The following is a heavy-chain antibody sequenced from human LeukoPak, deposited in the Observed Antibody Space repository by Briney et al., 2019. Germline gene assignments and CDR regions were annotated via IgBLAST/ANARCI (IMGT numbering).Heavy chain of an antibody. Sequence: SETLSLTCTVSGGSISSSSHYWGWIRQPPGKGLEWIGSIYYSGSTYYNPSLKSRVTISVDTSKNQFSLKLSSVTAADTAVYYCATGDSSGYYSAPMDYWGQGTLVTVSS. CDR2: IYYSGST. V-gene: IGHV4-39*01. CDR1: GGSISSSSHY. CDR3: ATGDSSGYYSAPMDY. J-gene: IGHJ4*02. D-gene: IGHD3-22*01.